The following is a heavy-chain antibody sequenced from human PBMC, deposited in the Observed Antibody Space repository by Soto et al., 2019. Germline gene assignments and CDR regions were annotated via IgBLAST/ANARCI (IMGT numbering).Heavy chain of an antibody. Sequence: QVQLVESGGGVVQPGRSLRLSCAASGFTFSNYAMYWVRQAPGKGLEWVAVISYDGNNKYYADSVKGRFTISRDNSKKTLYLEMNRLRGEDTAVYYCARAGCDGGTCYTLVGLRYGMDVWGQGTTVTVSS. V-gene: IGHV3-30-3*01. CDR1: GFTFSNYA. CDR2: ISYDGNNK. J-gene: IGHJ6*02. D-gene: IGHD2-15*01. CDR3: ARAGCDGGTCYTLVGLRYGMDV.